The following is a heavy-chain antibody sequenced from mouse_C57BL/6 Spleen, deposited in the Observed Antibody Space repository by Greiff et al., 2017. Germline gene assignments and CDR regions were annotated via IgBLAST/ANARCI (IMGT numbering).Heavy chain of an antibody. CDR3: ARTDYDGYYYAMDY. CDR1: GYTFTDYY. Sequence: EVKLQQSGPELVKPGASVKISCKASGYTFTDYYMNWVKQSHGKSLEWIGDINPNNGGTSYNQKFKGKATLTVDKSSSTAYMELRSLTSEDSAVYYCARTDYDGYYYAMDYWGQGTSVTVSS. CDR2: INPNNGGT. D-gene: IGHD2-4*01. J-gene: IGHJ4*01. V-gene: IGHV1-26*01.